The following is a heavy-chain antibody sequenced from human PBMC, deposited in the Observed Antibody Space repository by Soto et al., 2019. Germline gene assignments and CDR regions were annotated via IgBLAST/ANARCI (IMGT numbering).Heavy chain of an antibody. CDR1: GASATSGSYS. D-gene: IGHD3-9*01. Sequence: SETLSLTGTVSGASATSGSYSRSWFLPTPGKVLKWIGYSYYTGTTKYNPSLTSRVTMSVDTSKNEFSLKLSSVTAADTALYYCARAASPYFDLLSAFDPWGQGSLVTVSS. CDR3: ARAASPYFDLLSAFDP. J-gene: IGHJ5*02. V-gene: IGHV4-61*01. CDR2: SYYTGTT.